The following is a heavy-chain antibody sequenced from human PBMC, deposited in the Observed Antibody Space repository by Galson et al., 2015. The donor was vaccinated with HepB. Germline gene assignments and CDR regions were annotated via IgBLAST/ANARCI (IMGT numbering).Heavy chain of an antibody. J-gene: IGHJ3*02. Sequence: TLSLTCTVSGGSISSGGYYWSWIRQHPGKGLEWIGYIYYSGSTYYNPSLKSRVTIPVDTSKNQFSLKLSSVTAADTAVYYCARVFLGSGSYYRGSNAFDIWGQGTMVTVSS. CDR2: IYYSGST. V-gene: IGHV4-31*03. CDR1: GGSISSGGYY. D-gene: IGHD1-26*01. CDR3: ARVFLGSGSYYRGSNAFDI.